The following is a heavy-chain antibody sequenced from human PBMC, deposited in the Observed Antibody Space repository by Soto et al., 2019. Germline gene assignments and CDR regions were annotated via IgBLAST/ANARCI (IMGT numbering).Heavy chain of an antibody. CDR1: GGTFSSYT. V-gene: IGHV1-69*02. D-gene: IGHD2-2*01. CDR2: IIPILGIA. J-gene: IGHJ4*02. CDR3: ARVYCSSTSCYLEDY. Sequence: QVQLVQSGAEVKKPGSSVKVSCKASGGTFSSYTISWVRQAPGQGLEWMGRIIPILGIANYAQKFQGRVTITADKSTSTAYMELSSLRSEDTAVYYCARVYCSSTSCYLEDYWGQGTLVTVSS.